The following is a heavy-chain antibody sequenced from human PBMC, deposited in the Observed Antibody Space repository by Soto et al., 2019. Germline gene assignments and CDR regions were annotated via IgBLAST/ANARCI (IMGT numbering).Heavy chain of an antibody. J-gene: IGHJ3*02. CDR1: GFIFSSYG. CDR2: MSFDGSIK. V-gene: IGHV3-30*03. D-gene: IGHD6-19*01. Sequence: QVQLVESGGGVVQPGRSLRLSCAASGFIFSSYGMNWVRQAPGKGLEWVAVMSFDGSIKYYADSVKGRFTISRDNSKNTLYLQMTSLSAEDTAVYYCATIAVPPAFDIWGQGTMVTVSS. CDR3: ATIAVPPAFDI.